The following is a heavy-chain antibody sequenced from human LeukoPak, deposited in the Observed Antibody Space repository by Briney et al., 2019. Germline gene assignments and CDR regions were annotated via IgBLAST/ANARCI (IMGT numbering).Heavy chain of an antibody. D-gene: IGHD5-24*01. CDR1: GGSISSYY. CDR2: IYYSGST. V-gene: IGHV4-59*08. J-gene: IGHJ3*02. CDR3: ATLRDGYNYREAFDI. Sequence: SETLSLTCTVFGGSISSYYWSWIRQPPGKGLEWIGYIYYSGSTNYNPSLKSRVTISVDTSKNQFSLKLSSVTAADTAVYYCATLRDGYNYREAFDIWGQGTMVTVSS.